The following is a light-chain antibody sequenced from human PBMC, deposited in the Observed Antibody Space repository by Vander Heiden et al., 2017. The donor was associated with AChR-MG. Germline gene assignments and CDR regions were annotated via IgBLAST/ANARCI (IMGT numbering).Light chain of an antibody. Sequence: YELPQPPSVSVLPGQTASITCSGEKLGDKYACWYQQKPGQSPVLVIYQDSKRPSGIPERFSGSNSGNTATLTISETQAMDEADYYGQAWDSSFVVFGGGTKLTVL. J-gene: IGLJ2*01. CDR2: QDS. CDR1: KLGDKY. CDR3: QAWDSSFVV. V-gene: IGLV3-1*01.